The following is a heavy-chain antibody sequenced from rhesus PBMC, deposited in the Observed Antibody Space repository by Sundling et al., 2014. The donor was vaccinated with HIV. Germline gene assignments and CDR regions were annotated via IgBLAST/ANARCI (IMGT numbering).Heavy chain of an antibody. Sequence: EVQLVETRGGLVQPGGSLKLSCAASGFTFSSYGMSWVRQAPGKGPEWVSGINTGGGSTWYTDSVKGRFTISKENAKNTLYLQMDSLRAEDTAVYYCAKGQYCSSTYCSSGNYYGLDSWGQGVVVTVSS. J-gene: IGHJ6*01. CDR1: GFTFSSYG. CDR3: AKGQYCSSTYCSSGNYYGLDS. V-gene: IGHV3-8*01. D-gene: IGHD2-15*01. CDR2: INTGGGST.